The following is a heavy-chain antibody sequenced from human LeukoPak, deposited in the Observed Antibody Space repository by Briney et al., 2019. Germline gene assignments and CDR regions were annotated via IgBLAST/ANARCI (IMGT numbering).Heavy chain of an antibody. Sequence: PGGSLRRSRAASGSSFSSYAMSWCRQASRKWKASVSAISGSGGSTYYADSVKGRFTISRDNSKNTLYLQMNSLRAEDTAVYYCAKDLTPPSGPAVAGTWAFDIWGQGTMVTVSS. CDR2: ISGSGGST. V-gene: IGHV3-23*01. D-gene: IGHD6-19*01. J-gene: IGHJ3*02. CDR3: AKDLTPPSGPAVAGTWAFDI. CDR1: GSSFSSYA.